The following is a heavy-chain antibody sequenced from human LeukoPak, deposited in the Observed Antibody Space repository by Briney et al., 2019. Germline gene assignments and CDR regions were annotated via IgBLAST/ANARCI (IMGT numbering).Heavy chain of an antibody. CDR3: ARDLYYGDYGGN. D-gene: IGHD4-17*01. Sequence: GGSLRLSCAASGFTFSSYSMNWVRQAPGKGLEWVSSISSSSSYIYYADSVKGRFTISRDNAKNSLYLQMNSLRAEDTTVYYCARDLYYGDYGGNWGQGTLVTVSS. J-gene: IGHJ4*02. CDR1: GFTFSSYS. CDR2: ISSSSSYI. V-gene: IGHV3-21*01.